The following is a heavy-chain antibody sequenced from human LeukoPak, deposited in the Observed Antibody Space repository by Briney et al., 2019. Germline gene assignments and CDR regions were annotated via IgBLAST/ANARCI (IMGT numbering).Heavy chain of an antibody. CDR2: INHSGST. Sequence: SETLSLTCAVYGGSFSGYYWSWIRQPPGKGLDWIGGINHSGSTNYNPSLKSRVTISVDTSKTPFSLKLSSVTAADTAVYYCARTPNSSSWFDYWGQGTLVTVSS. CDR1: GGSFSGYY. D-gene: IGHD6-13*01. CDR3: ARTPNSSSWFDY. V-gene: IGHV4-34*01. J-gene: IGHJ4*02.